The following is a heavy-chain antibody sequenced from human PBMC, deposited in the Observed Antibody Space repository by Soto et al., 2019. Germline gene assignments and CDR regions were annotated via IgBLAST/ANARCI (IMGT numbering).Heavy chain of an antibody. CDR3: ATEDIVARGIV. V-gene: IGHV3-64*02. Sequence: HPGGSLRLSCAASGFTFSRNAMHWVRQAPGKGLEYVSAISGTGGSTYYAGSVKGRFTISRDNSKNTLYLQMGSLRAEDKAVYYCATEDIVARGIVWGPGTLVTVSS. J-gene: IGHJ4*02. D-gene: IGHD5-12*01. CDR2: ISGTGGST. CDR1: GFTFSRNA.